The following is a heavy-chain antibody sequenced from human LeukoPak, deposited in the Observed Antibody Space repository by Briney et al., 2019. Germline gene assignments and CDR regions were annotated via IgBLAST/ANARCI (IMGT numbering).Heavy chain of an antibody. CDR3: ARVTGTTFLAYYYYMDV. V-gene: IGHV3-11*04. CDR2: ISSSGSTI. CDR1: GFTFSDYY. D-gene: IGHD1-7*01. J-gene: IGHJ6*03. Sequence: GGSLRLSCAASGFTFSDYYMGWIRQAPGKGLEWVSYISSSGSTIYYADSVKGRFTISRDNAKNSLYLQMNSLRAEDTAVYYCARVTGTTFLAYYYYMDVWGKGTTVTVSS.